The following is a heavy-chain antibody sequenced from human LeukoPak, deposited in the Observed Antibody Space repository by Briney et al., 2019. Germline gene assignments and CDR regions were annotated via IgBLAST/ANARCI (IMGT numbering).Heavy chain of an antibody. J-gene: IGHJ5*02. D-gene: IGHD2-2*01. CDR2: INPNSDGT. CDR1: GYTFTGYY. V-gene: IGHV1-2*02. Sequence: GASVKVSCKASGYTFTGYYMHWVRQAPGQGLEWMGWINPNSDGTNYAQKLQGRVTMTRDTSISTAYMELSRLRSDDTAVYYCARDGGYCSSTSCYRLLPNNWFDPWGQGTLVTVSS. CDR3: ARDGGYCSSTSCYRLLPNNWFDP.